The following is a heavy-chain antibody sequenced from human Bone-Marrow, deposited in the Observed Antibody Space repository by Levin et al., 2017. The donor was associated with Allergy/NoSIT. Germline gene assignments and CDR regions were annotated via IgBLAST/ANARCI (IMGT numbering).Heavy chain of an antibody. CDR2: VRKKPNSYTT. V-gene: IGHV3-72*01. CDR1: GFTFSDYY. J-gene: IGHJ4*02. Sequence: GGSLRLSCAASGFTFSDYYMDWVRQAPGKGLEWVGRVRKKPNSYTTEYAASVKGRFTISRDDSKNSLYLQMNSLKSEDTAVYYCSRSISVAGLYYFDYWGQGTLVTVSS. CDR3: SRSISVAGLYYFDY. D-gene: IGHD6-19*01.